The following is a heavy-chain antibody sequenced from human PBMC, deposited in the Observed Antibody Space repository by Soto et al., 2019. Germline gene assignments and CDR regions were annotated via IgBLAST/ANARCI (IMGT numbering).Heavy chain of an antibody. Sequence: SETLSLTCTVSGGSISSYYWSWIRQPPGKGLEWIGYIYYSGSTNYNPSLKSRVTISVDTSKNQFSLKLSSVTAADTAVYYCARYRVYCSGGSCYYYYGMDVWGQGTTVTVSS. CDR2: IYYSGST. J-gene: IGHJ6*02. V-gene: IGHV4-59*01. CDR1: GGSISSYY. D-gene: IGHD2-15*01. CDR3: ARYRVYCSGGSCYYYYGMDV.